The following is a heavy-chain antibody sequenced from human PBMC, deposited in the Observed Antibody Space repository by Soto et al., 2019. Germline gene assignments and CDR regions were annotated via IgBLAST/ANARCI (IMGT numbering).Heavy chain of an antibody. V-gene: IGHV4-31*03. CDR2: IYYSGTT. J-gene: IGHJ3*02. CDR3: ARDLLYRAVFEI. Sequence: QVHLQESGPGLVKPSQTLSLTCTVSGGSLTSNGYYWSWIRQRPEKGLEWLGYIYYSGTTHFNPSLKSRLSISMDTPNNHSSLNLTSLTAADTAVYFCARDLLYRAVFEIWGQGTLVTVSA. CDR1: GGSLTSNGYY. D-gene: IGHD3-3*01.